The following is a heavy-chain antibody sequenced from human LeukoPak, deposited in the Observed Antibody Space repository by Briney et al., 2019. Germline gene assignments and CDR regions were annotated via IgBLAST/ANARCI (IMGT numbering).Heavy chain of an antibody. CDR3: ARGGWFFDP. J-gene: IGHJ5*02. V-gene: IGHV3-7*05. CDR1: GFTFSSYW. D-gene: IGHD3-10*01. Sequence: PGGSLRLSCAASGFTFSSYWMSWVRQAPGKGLEWVANIKQDGSEKYYVDSVKGRFTISRDNAKNSLFLPMNNLRAEDTAVYHCARGGWFFDPWGQGTLVTVSS. CDR2: IKQDGSEK.